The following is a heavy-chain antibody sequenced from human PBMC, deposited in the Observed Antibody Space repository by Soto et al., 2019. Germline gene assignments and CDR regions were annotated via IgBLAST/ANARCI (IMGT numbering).Heavy chain of an antibody. CDR2: IYPGDSDK. D-gene: IGHD3-10*01. CDR3: ARQGFGELSDGVDV. J-gene: IGHJ6*02. Sequence: PGESLKISCNGSGYSFIIYWIGWVRQMTGKGLEWMGIIYPGDSDKRYSPSFQGQVTISVDKSISTAYLQWSSLKASDTAMYYCARQGFGELSDGVDVWGQGTTVTVSS. V-gene: IGHV5-51*01. CDR1: GYSFIIYW.